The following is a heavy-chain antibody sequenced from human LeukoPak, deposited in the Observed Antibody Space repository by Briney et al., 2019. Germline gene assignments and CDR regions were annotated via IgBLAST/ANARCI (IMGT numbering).Heavy chain of an antibody. CDR3: ARVGRGDHTWGSYSCDH. D-gene: IGHD3-16*01. Sequence: SEILSLTCTVSGDSISSNHWSWIRQPPGKGLEWIGYISYSGSTSYNPSLKSRVTISVDTSKNQFSLKLSSVTAADTAVYYCARVGRGDHTWGSYSCDHWGQGTLVTVSS. V-gene: IGHV4-59*01. CDR2: ISYSGST. J-gene: IGHJ4*02. CDR1: GDSISSNH.